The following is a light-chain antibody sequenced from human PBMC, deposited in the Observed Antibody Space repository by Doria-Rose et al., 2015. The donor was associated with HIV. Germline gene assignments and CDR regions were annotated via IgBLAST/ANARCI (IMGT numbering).Light chain of an antibody. CDR1: SSDVGGFGY. CDR3: NSYTTSSTHNYV. J-gene: IGLJ1*01. V-gene: IGLV2-14*03. Sequence: SSDVGGFGYVSWYQQHPGKAPKLMIYDVSNRPSGVSNRFSGSKSGDTASLIISGLQAEDEADYYCNSYTTSSTHNYVFGTGTKVTGL. CDR2: DVS.